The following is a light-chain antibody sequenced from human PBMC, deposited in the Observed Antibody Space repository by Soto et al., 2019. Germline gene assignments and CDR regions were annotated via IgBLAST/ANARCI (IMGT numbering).Light chain of an antibody. V-gene: IGLV1-51*01. CDR1: SSNIGNNY. J-gene: IGLJ2*01. CDR3: GTWDSSLSAVV. CDR2: DNN. Sequence: QSVLTQPPSVSVAPGQTVTISCSGSSSNIGNNYVSWYQQLPGTAPKLLIYDNNKRPSGIPDRFSGSKSGTSATLGITGLQTGDEADYYCGTWDSSLSAVVFGGGTKPTVL.